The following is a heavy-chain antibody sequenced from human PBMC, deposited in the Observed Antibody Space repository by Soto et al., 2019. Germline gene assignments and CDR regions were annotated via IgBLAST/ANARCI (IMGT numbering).Heavy chain of an antibody. CDR3: ARVSNIVGATYAFDI. J-gene: IGHJ3*02. V-gene: IGHV3-30-3*01. D-gene: IGHD1-26*01. Sequence: HPGGSLRLSCAASGFTFSSYAMHWVRQAPGKGLEWVAVISYDGSNKYYADSVKGRFTISRDSSKNTLYLQMNSLRAEDTAVYYCARVSNIVGATYAFDIWGQGTMVTVSS. CDR2: ISYDGSNK. CDR1: GFTFSSYA.